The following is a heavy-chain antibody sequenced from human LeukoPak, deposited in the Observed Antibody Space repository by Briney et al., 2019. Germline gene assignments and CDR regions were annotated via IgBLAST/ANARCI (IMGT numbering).Heavy chain of an antibody. Sequence: SETLSLTCTVSGASVSSGNYYWGWIRQPPGKGLEWIGSIYHSGSTYYNPSLKSRVTISVDTSKNQFSLKLSSVTAADTAVYYCARGILRYFDWLTLPFDYWGQGTLVTVSS. CDR3: ARGILRYFDWLTLPFDY. J-gene: IGHJ4*02. CDR1: GASVSSGNYY. V-gene: IGHV4-39*07. CDR2: IYHSGST. D-gene: IGHD3-9*01.